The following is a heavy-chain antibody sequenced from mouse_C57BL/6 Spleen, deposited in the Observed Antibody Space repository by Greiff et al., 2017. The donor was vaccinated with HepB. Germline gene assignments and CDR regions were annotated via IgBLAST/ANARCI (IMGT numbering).Heavy chain of an antibody. CDR3: ARGSSYGYFDV. V-gene: IGHV1-81*01. CDR1: GYTFTSYG. J-gene: IGHJ1*03. CDR2: IYPRSGNT. D-gene: IGHD1-1*01. Sequence: VQLVESGAELARPGASVKLSCKASGYTFTSYGISWVKQRTGQGLEWIGEIYPRSGNTYYNEKFKGKATLTADKSSSTAYMELRSLTSEDSAVYFCARGSSYGYFDVWGTGTTVTVSS.